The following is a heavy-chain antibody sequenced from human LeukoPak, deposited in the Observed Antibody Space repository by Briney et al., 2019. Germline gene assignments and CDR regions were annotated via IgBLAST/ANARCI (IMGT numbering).Heavy chain of an antibody. V-gene: IGHV1-69*13. CDR2: IIPIFGTA. J-gene: IGHJ4*02. Sequence: SVKVSCKASGGTFSSCAISWVRQAPGQGLEWMGGIIPIFGTANYAQKFQGGVTITADESTSTAYMELSSLRSEDTAVYYCARVAAAGDRFDYWGQGTLVTVSS. CDR1: GGTFSSCA. D-gene: IGHD6-13*01. CDR3: ARVAAAGDRFDY.